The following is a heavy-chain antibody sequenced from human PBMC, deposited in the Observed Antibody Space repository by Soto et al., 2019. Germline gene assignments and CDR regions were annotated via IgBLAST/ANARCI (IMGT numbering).Heavy chain of an antibody. CDR2: IYYSGST. V-gene: IGHV4-39*01. CDR1: GGSISSSSYY. J-gene: IGHJ6*03. Sequence: SETLSLTCTVSGGSISSSSYYWGWIRQPPGKGLEWIGSIYYSGSTYYNPSLKSRVTISVDTSKNQFSLKLSSVTAADTAVYYCARHGLGYCSGGSCYDYYMDVWGKGTTVTVSS. CDR3: ARHGLGYCSGGSCYDYYMDV. D-gene: IGHD2-15*01.